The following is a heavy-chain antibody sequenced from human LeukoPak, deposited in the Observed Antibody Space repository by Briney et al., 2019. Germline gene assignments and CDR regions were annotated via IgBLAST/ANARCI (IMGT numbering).Heavy chain of an antibody. J-gene: IGHJ4*02. CDR3: ARLRSAYDRGPFDY. V-gene: IGHV5-51*01. Sequence: GESLKISCKGSGYSFTNYWIGWVRQMPGKGLEWMGIIYPGDFDTRYNPSFQGQVTISADKSISTAYLQWSSLKASDTAMYYCARLRSAYDRGPFDYWGQGTLVTVSS. CDR2: IYPGDFDT. D-gene: IGHD5-12*01. CDR1: GYSFTNYW.